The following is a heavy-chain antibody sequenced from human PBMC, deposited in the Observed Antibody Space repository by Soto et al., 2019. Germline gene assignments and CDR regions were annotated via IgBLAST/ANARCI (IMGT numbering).Heavy chain of an antibody. Sequence: EVQLVESGGGLGQPGGSLRLSCAASGFAFSSSWMSWVRQAPGKGLEWVANIKQDGSQRYYVDSVKGRFTISRDNAKNSVFLQMTSLRAEDTAVYYCARAPLFGVVTNPHYYFDYWGQGTLVTVSS. CDR1: GFAFSSSW. CDR2: IKQDGSQR. J-gene: IGHJ4*02. V-gene: IGHV3-7*04. CDR3: ARAPLFGVVTNPHYYFDY. D-gene: IGHD3-3*01.